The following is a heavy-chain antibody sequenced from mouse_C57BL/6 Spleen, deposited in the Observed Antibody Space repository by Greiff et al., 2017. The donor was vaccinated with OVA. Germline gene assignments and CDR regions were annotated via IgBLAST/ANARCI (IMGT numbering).Heavy chain of an antibody. V-gene: IGHV1-55*01. CDR2: IYPGSGST. D-gene: IGHD3-1*01. CDR1: GYTFTSYW. CDR3: ARWGGTIGRYFDY. J-gene: IGHJ2*01. Sequence: QVQLQQPGAELVKPGASVKMSCKASGYTFTSYWITWVKQRPGQGLEWIGDIYPGSGSTNYNEKFKSKATLTVDTSSSSAYMQLSSLTSEDSAVYYCARWGGTIGRYFDYWGQGTTLTVSS.